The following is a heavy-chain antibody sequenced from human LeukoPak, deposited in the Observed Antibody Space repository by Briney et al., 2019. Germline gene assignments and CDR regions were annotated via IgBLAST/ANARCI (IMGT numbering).Heavy chain of an antibody. CDR3: AKCMVAAAGTGGCAFDI. Sequence: GGSLRLSCAASGFTFSSYAMSWVRQAPGKGLEWVSAISGSGGSTYYADSVKGRFTISRDNSKNTLYLQMNSPRAEDTAVYYCAKCMVAAAGTGGCAFDIWGQGTMVTVSS. V-gene: IGHV3-23*01. J-gene: IGHJ3*02. CDR1: GFTFSSYA. D-gene: IGHD6-13*01. CDR2: ISGSGGST.